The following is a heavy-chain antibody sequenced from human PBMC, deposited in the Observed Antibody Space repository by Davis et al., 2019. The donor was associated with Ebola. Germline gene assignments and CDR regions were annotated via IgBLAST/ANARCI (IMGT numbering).Heavy chain of an antibody. CDR3: AREKDYYYHGLDV. V-gene: IGHV4-4*07. CDR1: GGSISSYY. D-gene: IGHD2-15*01. J-gene: IGHJ6*02. CDR2: IYTTGST. Sequence: PSETLSLTCTVSGGSISSYYWSWIRQPTGKGLEWIGRIYTTGSTNYNPSLKSRVTMSVDTSKNQFSLKLSSVTAADTAVYYCAREKDYYYHGLDVWGQGTTVTVSS.